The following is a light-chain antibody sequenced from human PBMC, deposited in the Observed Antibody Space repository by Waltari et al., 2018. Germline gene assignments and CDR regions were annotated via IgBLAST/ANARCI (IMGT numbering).Light chain of an antibody. CDR3: QQHYATPRT. Sequence: DIVMTQSPDSLAVPLGARPTINCTSSQSLLYNFNNKSFLAWYQQKPGQPPKMLIYWASSRESGVPARFSGGGSGTDFTLTISSLQAEDVALYYCQQHYATPRTFGQGTKVEI. V-gene: IGKV4-1*01. CDR1: QSLLYNFNNKSF. J-gene: IGKJ1*01. CDR2: WAS.